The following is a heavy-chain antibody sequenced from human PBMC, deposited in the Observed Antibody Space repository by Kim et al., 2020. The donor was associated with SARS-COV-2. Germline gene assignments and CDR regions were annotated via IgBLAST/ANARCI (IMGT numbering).Heavy chain of an antibody. V-gene: IGHV1-2*06. CDR2: ISPNSGTT. Sequence: ASVKVSCKAAGYTFIGYDIHWVRQAPGQGLEWMGRISPNSGTTHYAKKFQGRVTMTRDTSISTAYLEFSGLKPGDTAVYYCAGNDGLDVWGQGTTITVSS. CDR1: GYTFIGYD. J-gene: IGHJ6*02. CDR3: AGNDGLDV. D-gene: IGHD3-16*01.